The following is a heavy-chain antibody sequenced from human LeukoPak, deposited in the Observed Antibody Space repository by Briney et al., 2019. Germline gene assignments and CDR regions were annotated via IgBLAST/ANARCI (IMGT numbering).Heavy chain of an antibody. Sequence: SGPTLVKPTQPLTLTCTFSGFSLSTSGVGVGWVRQPPVKALEWLALIYWDDDKRYNSSLKSRLTITKDTSKNQVVLTMTNVDPVDTATYYCVHRRIYSPFDYWGQGALVTVSS. CDR2: IYWDDDK. CDR1: GFSLSTSGVG. D-gene: IGHD4-11*01. V-gene: IGHV2-5*02. CDR3: VHRRIYSPFDY. J-gene: IGHJ4*02.